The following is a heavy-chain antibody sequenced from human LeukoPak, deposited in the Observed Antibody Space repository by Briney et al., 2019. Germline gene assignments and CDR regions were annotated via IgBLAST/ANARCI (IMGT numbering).Heavy chain of an antibody. J-gene: IGHJ6*02. CDR2: IYYSGST. D-gene: IGHD3-3*01. V-gene: IGHV4-59*08. Sequence: SETLSLTCTVSGGSISSYYWSWIRQPPGKGLEWIGYIYYSGSTNYNPSLKSRVTISVDTSKNQFSLKLSSVTAADTAVYYCARLLVADFWRGYRGGMDVWGQGTTVTVSS. CDR3: ARLLVADFWRGYRGGMDV. CDR1: GGSISSYY.